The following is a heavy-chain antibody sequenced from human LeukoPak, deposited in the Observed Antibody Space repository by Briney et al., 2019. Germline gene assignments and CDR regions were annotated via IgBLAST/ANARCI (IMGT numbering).Heavy chain of an antibody. CDR1: GFTLSSVW. J-gene: IGHJ4*02. D-gene: IGHD3-22*01. Sequence: PGGSLRLSCAASGFTLSSVWMSWVRQAPGKGLEWVGRIKSKTDGGTTDYAAPVKDRFTISRDDSKNTLYLQMNSLKTEDTAVYYCTTAYYDSSGYYPFDYWGQGTLVTVSS. V-gene: IGHV3-15*01. CDR3: TTAYYDSSGYYPFDY. CDR2: IKSKTDGGTT.